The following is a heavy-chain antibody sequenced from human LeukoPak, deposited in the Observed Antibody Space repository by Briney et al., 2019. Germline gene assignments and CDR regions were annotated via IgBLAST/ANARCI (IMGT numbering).Heavy chain of an antibody. V-gene: IGHV3-69-1*01. CDR2: ISSSMTI. Sequence: GGSLRLSCAASGLTFSNFHMNWVRQAPGKGPEWVSFISSSMTIYYADSVKGRFTISRDNAKNSLYLQMDSLRAEDTAVYYCARNFGLWGRGTLVTVSS. CDR3: ARNFGL. J-gene: IGHJ2*01. CDR1: GLTFSNFH.